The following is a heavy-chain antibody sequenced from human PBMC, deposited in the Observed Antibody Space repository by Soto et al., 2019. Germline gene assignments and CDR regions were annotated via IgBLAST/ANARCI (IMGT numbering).Heavy chain of an antibody. J-gene: IGHJ6*02. D-gene: IGHD3-22*01. CDR3: ARASGYFDTSGYYGTFYYYGMDV. CDR2: ISESSSTI. Sequence: GGSLRLSCAASGFTLSTYDMNWVRQAPGKGLEWVSYISESSSTIYYADSVKGRFTISRDNAKNSLFLQMSSLRDEDTAVYYCARASGYFDTSGYYGTFYYYGMDVWGQGTTVTVSS. V-gene: IGHV3-48*02. CDR1: GFTLSTYD.